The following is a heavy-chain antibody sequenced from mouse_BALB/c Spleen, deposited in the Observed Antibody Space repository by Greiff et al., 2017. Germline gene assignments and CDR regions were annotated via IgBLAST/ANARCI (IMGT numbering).Heavy chain of an antibody. CDR1: GYTFTSYV. Sequence: EVQVVESGPELVKPGASVKMSCKASGYTFTSYVMHWVKQKPGQGLEWIGYINPYNDGTKYNEKFKGKATLTSDKSSSTAYMELSSLTSEDSAVYYCARRTVVVPFDYWGQGTTLTVSS. CDR2: INPYNDGT. J-gene: IGHJ2*01. V-gene: IGHV1-14*01. CDR3: ARRTVVVPFDY. D-gene: IGHD1-1*01.